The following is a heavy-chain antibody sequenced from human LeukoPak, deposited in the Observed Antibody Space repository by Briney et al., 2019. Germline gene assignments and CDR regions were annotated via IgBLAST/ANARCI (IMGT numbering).Heavy chain of an antibody. CDR3: AKEGDYSNAAPEWGFDS. V-gene: IGHV3-23*01. CDR2: ISGSSSHR. CDR1: GFTFSIYA. D-gene: IGHD4-17*01. J-gene: IGHJ4*02. Sequence: PGGSLRLSCAASGFTFSIYAMSWVRQAPGKGLEWVSGISGSSSHRLDADSVRGRFIISRDNTRNTLYLHMNSLRAEDTALYYCAKEGDYSNAAPEWGFDSWGQGTLVTVSS.